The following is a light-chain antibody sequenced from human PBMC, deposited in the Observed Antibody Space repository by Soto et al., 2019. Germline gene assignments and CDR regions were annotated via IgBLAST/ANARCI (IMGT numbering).Light chain of an antibody. V-gene: IGKV3-15*01. J-gene: IGKJ1*01. CDR2: SAS. Sequence: EIVMTQSPATLSVSPGERATLSCRATQSILRNLAWYQQRPGQAPRLLIYSASTRATGIPARFSGSGSGTEFTLTISSLQSGDAAVYYCQQYYEWPRGTFGQGTKVDI. CDR3: QQYYEWPRGT. CDR1: QSILRN.